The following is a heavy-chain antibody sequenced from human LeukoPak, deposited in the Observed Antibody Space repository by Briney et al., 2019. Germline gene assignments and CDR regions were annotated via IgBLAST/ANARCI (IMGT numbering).Heavy chain of an antibody. Sequence: ASVKVSCKASGYTFTGYYMHWVRQAPGQGLEWMGWINPNSGGTNYAQKFQGWVTMTRDTSISTAYMELSRLRSDDTAVYYCARRGIAAAGTPPAGIDYWGQGTLVTVSS. CDR2: INPNSGGT. CDR1: GYTFTGYY. CDR3: ARRGIAAAGTPPAGIDY. J-gene: IGHJ4*02. V-gene: IGHV1-2*04. D-gene: IGHD6-13*01.